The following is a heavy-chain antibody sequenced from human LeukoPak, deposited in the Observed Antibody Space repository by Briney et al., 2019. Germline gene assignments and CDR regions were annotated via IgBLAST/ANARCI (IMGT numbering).Heavy chain of an antibody. V-gene: IGHV3-23*01. Sequence: GGSLRLSCAASGFTFSSYAMSWVRQAPGKGLEWVSAISGSGGSTYYADSVKGRFTISRDNSKNTLYLQMNSLRAEDTAVYYCVVAGTRGTPLFDYWGQGTLVTVSS. CDR1: GFTFSSYA. CDR2: ISGSGGST. D-gene: IGHD1/OR15-1a*01. CDR3: VVAGTRGTPLFDY. J-gene: IGHJ4*02.